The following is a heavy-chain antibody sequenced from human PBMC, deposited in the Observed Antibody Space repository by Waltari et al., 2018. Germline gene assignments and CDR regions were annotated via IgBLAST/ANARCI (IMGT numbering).Heavy chain of an antibody. CDR2: INPSGGST. CDR1: GYTFTSYY. Sequence: QVQLVQSGAEVKKPGASVKVSCKASGYTFTSYYMHWVRQAPGQGLGWMGIINPSGGSTSYAQKFQGRVTMTRDTSTSTVYMELSSLRSEDTAVYYCARDRCSSTSCYSAGSNWFDPWGQGTLVTVSS. V-gene: IGHV1-46*03. D-gene: IGHD2-2*02. J-gene: IGHJ5*02. CDR3: ARDRCSSTSCYSAGSNWFDP.